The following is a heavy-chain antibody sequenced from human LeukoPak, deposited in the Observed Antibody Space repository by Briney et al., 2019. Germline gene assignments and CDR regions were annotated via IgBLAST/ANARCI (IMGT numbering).Heavy chain of an antibody. V-gene: IGHV1-46*01. J-gene: IGHJ6*03. D-gene: IGHD3-10*01. Sequence: ASVKVSCKASGYTFTSYYMHWVRQAPGQGLEWMGIINPSGGSTSYAQKFQGRVTMTRDMSTSTVYMGLSSLRSEDTAVYYCARAGTMVRGVIITEDYYYMDVWGKGTTVTVSS. CDR3: ARAGTMVRGVIITEDYYYMDV. CDR2: INPSGGST. CDR1: GYTFTSYY.